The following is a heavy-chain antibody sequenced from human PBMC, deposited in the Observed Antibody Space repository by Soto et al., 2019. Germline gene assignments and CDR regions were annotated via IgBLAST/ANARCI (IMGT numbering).Heavy chain of an antibody. D-gene: IGHD5-18*01. CDR1: GDSSGGINFH. J-gene: IGHJ4*02. CDR2: IFYSGNT. V-gene: IGHV4-39*02. Sequence: PSETLSLPCTVSGDSSGGINFHWGWLRQPPGKGLEWIGSIFYSGNTYYNPSLKSRVIMSVDTSKNQLSLRLNSVTAADTAVYYCARGIQLWLVFEYWGQGTLVTVSS. CDR3: ARGIQLWLVFEY.